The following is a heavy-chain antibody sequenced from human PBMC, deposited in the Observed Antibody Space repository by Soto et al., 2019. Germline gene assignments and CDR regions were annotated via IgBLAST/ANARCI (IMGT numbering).Heavy chain of an antibody. V-gene: IGHV4-59*12. Sequence: SATLSLTCTVSGCSISSYYWSWIRQPPGKGLEWIGYIYHSGSTYYNPSLKSRVTISVDRSKNQFSLKLSSVTAADTAVYYCARVPGPWGQGTLVTVSS. CDR1: GCSISSYY. CDR2: IYHSGST. CDR3: ARVPGP. J-gene: IGHJ5*02.